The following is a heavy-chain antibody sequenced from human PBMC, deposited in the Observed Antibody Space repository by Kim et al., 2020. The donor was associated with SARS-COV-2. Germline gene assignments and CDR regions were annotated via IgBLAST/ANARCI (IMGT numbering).Heavy chain of an antibody. D-gene: IGHD3-10*01. V-gene: IGHV3-9*01. CDR1: GFTFGDNA. CDR2: ITWNSRSI. J-gene: IGHJ2*01. Sequence: GGSLRLSCVASGFTFGDNAMHWVRQAPGKGLEWVSGITWNSRSIVYADSVKGRFTISRDNAKSSLFLQMNSLRAEDTAFYYCAKSVMIRGVISHWYFDLWGRGTLVTVSS. CDR3: AKSVMIRGVISHWYFDL.